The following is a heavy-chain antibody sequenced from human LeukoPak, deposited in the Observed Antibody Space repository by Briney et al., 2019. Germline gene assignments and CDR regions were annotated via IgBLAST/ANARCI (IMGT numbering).Heavy chain of an antibody. Sequence: GGSLRLSCAASGFTFTDYAMSWVRQAPGEGLEWVSAISGDGGGYTYYADSVKGRFTISRVNSKNTLYLEMNSLRAEDTAVYYCAKDLTSGSGSYDYWGQGTLVTVSS. J-gene: IGHJ4*02. CDR2: ISGDGGGYT. CDR1: GFTFTDYA. V-gene: IGHV3-23*01. D-gene: IGHD3-10*01. CDR3: AKDLTSGSGSYDY.